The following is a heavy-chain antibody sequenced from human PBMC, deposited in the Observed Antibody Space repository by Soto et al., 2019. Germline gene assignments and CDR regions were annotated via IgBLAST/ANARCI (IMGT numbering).Heavy chain of an antibody. CDR1: GFTFSDHY. D-gene: IGHD6-19*01. CDR3: VRRNSGWYQDY. Sequence: WGSLRLSCAASGFTFSDHYMDWVRLAPGKGLEWVGRIRDKANSYTTEYAASVKGRFTVSRDDSKNSLYLQMNSLKTEDTAVYYCVRRNSGWYQDYWGQGTLVTVSS. J-gene: IGHJ4*02. CDR2: IRDKANSYTT. V-gene: IGHV3-72*01.